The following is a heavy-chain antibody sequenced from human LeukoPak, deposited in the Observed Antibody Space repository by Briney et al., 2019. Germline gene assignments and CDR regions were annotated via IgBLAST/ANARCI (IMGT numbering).Heavy chain of an antibody. CDR3: ARPYRISWYYPAGV. Sequence: GASVKVSCKALGYTFMSYGINWVRQAPGQGLEWMGWISTYDGNTIYAQKFQGRVTMTTDTSTSTAYMELRSLRFDDTGVYYCARPYRISWYYPAGVWGQGTPVTVSS. CDR2: ISTYDGNT. V-gene: IGHV1-18*01. CDR1: GYTFMSYG. J-gene: IGHJ4*02. D-gene: IGHD6-13*01.